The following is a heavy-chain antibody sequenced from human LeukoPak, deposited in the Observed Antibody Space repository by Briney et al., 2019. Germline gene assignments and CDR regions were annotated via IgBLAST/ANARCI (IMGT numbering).Heavy chain of an antibody. CDR1: GFTFGDYA. V-gene: IGHV3-30*04. Sequence: GGSLRLSCTASGFTFGDYAMTWVRQAPGKGLEWVAVIFYDGSNKYYADSVKGRFTISRDNSKNTLYLQMNSLRTEDTAVYYCLPDWFDPWGQGTLVTVSS. CDR2: IFYDGSNK. CDR3: LPDWFDP. J-gene: IGHJ5*02.